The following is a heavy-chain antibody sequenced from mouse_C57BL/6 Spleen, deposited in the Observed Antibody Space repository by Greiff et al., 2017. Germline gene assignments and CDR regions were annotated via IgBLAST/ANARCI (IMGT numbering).Heavy chain of an antibody. V-gene: IGHV1-53*01. Sequence: VQLQQSGTELVKPGASVKLSCKASGYTFTSYWMHWVKQRPGQGLEWIGNINPSNGGTNYNEKFKSTATLPVDKSSSTAYMQLSSLTAEDAAVCYCARSWGDAMDYWGQGTSVTVSS. J-gene: IGHJ4*01. CDR2: INPSNGGT. CDR1: GYTFTSYW. CDR3: ARSWGDAMDY.